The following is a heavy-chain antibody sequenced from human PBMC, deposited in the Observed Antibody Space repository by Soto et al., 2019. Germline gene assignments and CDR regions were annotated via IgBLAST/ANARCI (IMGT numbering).Heavy chain of an antibody. Sequence: QVQLVQSGAEVKKPGSSVKVSCKASGGTFSRYAIDWVRQAPGQGLEWMGGIIPIFGTANYAQKFQGRITITADESTSTAYMELSSLRSEDTAVYYCARDHLSDSSSSPYFDYWGQGTLVTVSS. CDR3: ARDHLSDSSSSPYFDY. CDR1: GGTFSRYA. D-gene: IGHD6-6*01. V-gene: IGHV1-69*01. CDR2: IIPIFGTA. J-gene: IGHJ4*02.